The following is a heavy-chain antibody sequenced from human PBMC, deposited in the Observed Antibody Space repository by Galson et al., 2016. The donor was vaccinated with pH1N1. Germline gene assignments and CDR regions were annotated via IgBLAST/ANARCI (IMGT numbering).Heavy chain of an antibody. CDR2: ILYDGTNE. J-gene: IGHJ4*02. Sequence: SLRLSCAASGFTFTSYAMHWVRQAPGKGLEWAAVILYDGTNEYYADSVKGRFTISRGKTQSTVYLQMNSLRTEDTAVYYCARDSEYSGHEGFHWAQGTLVIVSS. CDR3: ARDSEYSGHEGFH. V-gene: IGHV3-30*04. D-gene: IGHD5-12*01. CDR1: GFTFTSYA.